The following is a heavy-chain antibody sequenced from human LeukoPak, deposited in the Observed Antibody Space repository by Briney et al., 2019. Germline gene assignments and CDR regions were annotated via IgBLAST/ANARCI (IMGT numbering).Heavy chain of an antibody. CDR2: IYYSGST. D-gene: IGHD5-24*01. J-gene: IGHJ3*02. Sequence: SETLSLTCTVSGGSISSYYWSWIRQPPGKGLEWIGYIYYSGSTNYNPSLKSRVTLSVDTSKNQFSLKLSSVTAADTAVYYCARDVDGYNPEAFDIWGQGTMVTVSS. CDR3: ARDVDGYNPEAFDI. V-gene: IGHV4-59*01. CDR1: GGSISSYY.